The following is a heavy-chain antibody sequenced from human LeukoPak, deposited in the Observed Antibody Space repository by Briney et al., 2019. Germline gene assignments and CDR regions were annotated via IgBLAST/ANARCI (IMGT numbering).Heavy chain of an antibody. CDR2: ISWNSGSI. D-gene: IGHD6-13*01. V-gene: IGHV3-9*01. J-gene: IGHJ4*02. CDR3: AKDIAAVGGYFDY. Sequence: GGSLRLSCAASGFTFDDYAMHWVRQAPGKGLEWVSGISWNSGSIGHADSVKGRFTISRDNAKNSLYLQMNSLRAEDTALYYCAKDIAAVGGYFDYWGQGTLVTVSS. CDR1: GFTFDDYA.